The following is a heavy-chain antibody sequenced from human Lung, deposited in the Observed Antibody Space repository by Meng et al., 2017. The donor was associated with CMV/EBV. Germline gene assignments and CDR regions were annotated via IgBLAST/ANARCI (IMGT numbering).Heavy chain of an antibody. D-gene: IGHD1-1*01. J-gene: IGHJ6*02. V-gene: IGHV5-51*01. Sequence: GGSLRLSCKGSGYSFTSYWIGWVRQMPGKGLEWMGIIYPGDSDTRYSTSFQGQVTISADKSISTAYLQWRSLKASDTAMYYCARHGGTTIYYYYGMDVWGQGTTVTVSS. CDR1: GYSFTSYW. CDR3: ARHGGTTIYYYYGMDV. CDR2: IYPGDSDT.